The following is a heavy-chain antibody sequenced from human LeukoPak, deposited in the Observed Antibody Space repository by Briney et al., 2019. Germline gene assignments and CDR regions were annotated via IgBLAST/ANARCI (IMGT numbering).Heavy chain of an antibody. V-gene: IGHV4-59*01. CDR3: AAGYGGYHPLDGYGMDV. CDR2: IYYSGST. CDR1: GGSISSYY. Sequence: SETLSLTCTVSGGSISSYYWSWIRQPPGKGLEWIGYIYYSGSTNYNPSLKSRVTISVDTSKNQFSLKLSSVTAADTAVYYCAAGYGGYHPLDGYGMDVWGQGTTVTVSS. D-gene: IGHD4-17*01. J-gene: IGHJ6*02.